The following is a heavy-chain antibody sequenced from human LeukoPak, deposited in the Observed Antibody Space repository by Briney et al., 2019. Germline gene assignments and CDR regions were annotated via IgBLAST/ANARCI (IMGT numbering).Heavy chain of an antibody. D-gene: IGHD3-22*01. CDR3: ARGGVDYYDSSGYYRFDY. J-gene: IGHJ4*02. V-gene: IGHV4-34*01. Sequence: TSETLSLTCTVSGGSISSYYWSWIRQPPGKGLEWIGEINHSGSTNYNPSLKSRVTISVDTSKNQFSLKLSSVTAADTAVYYCARGGVDYYDSSGYYRFDYWGQGTLVTVSS. CDR2: INHSGST. CDR1: GGSISSYY.